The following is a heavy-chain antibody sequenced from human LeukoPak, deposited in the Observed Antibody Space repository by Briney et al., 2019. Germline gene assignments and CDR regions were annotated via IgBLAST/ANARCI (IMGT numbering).Heavy chain of an antibody. CDR2: IYYSGST. CDR3: ARVHRNPSGWYLGRFFDY. Sequence: PSETLSLTCTVSGGSISSYYWSWVRQPPGKGLEWVGYIYYSGSTNYNPSLKSRVTISVDMSKNHFSLKLSSVTAADTAVYYCARVHRNPSGWYLGRFFDYWGQGTLVTVSS. CDR1: GGSISSYY. V-gene: IGHV4-59*12. D-gene: IGHD6-19*01. J-gene: IGHJ4*02.